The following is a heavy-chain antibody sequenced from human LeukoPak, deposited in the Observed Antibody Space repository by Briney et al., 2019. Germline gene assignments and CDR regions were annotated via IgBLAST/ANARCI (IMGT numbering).Heavy chain of an antibody. V-gene: IGHV1-69*13. D-gene: IGHD3-10*01. CDR2: IIPIFGTA. CDR1: GGTFSSYA. CDR3: AKDSGPGSYYPTGDEY. J-gene: IGHJ4*02. Sequence: SVKVSCKASGGTFSSYAISWVRQAPGQGLEWMGGIIPIFGTANYAQKFQGRVTITADESTSTAYMELSSLRSEDTAIYYCAKDSGPGSYYPTGDEYWGQGILVTVSS.